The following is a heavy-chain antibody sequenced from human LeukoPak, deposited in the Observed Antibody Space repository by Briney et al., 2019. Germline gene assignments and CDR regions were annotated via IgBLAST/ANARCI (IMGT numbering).Heavy chain of an antibody. J-gene: IGHJ4*02. CDR2: IKHSGTT. Sequence: SQTLSPACAVYGASFSGYYSSCISPPPREWIGWDGAIKHSGTTNYHPSLKGRATISVDTSKNQFTLKLSSVTAADTAVYYGARRGRRGQQLVRVFDYWGQGTLVTVSS. V-gene: IGHV4-34*01. D-gene: IGHD6-13*01. CDR1: GASFSGYY. CDR3: ARRGRRGQQLVRVFDY.